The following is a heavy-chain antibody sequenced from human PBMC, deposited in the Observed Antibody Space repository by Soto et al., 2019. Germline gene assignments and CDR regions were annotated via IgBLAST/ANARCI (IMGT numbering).Heavy chain of an antibody. Sequence: EVHLVESGGGLVQPGGSLRLSCAASGFTFSNYWMTWVRQAPGKGLEWGASINQNGGAMHYVDSVKGRFTVSRDNAKNSLYLQLNSLRAEDTAVFYCARVWNDGRFDYWGQGTLVTVSS. V-gene: IGHV3-7*01. D-gene: IGHD1-1*01. CDR2: INQNGGAM. J-gene: IGHJ4*02. CDR1: GFTFSNYW. CDR3: ARVWNDGRFDY.